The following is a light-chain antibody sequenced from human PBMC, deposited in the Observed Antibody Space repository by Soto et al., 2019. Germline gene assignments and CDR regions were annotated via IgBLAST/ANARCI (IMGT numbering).Light chain of an antibody. CDR3: QEYKNAPLT. CDR1: QGSSNY. CDR2: AAS. Sequence: DIQMTQSPSSLSAAVGDRVTLTCRASQGSSNYLAWYQQRPGKVPKLLIDAASTLQSGVTSRFSGSGSGADFTLARSILHPEDVAPYYCQEYKNAPLTFGGGTHVASK. V-gene: IGKV1-27*01. J-gene: IGKJ4*01.